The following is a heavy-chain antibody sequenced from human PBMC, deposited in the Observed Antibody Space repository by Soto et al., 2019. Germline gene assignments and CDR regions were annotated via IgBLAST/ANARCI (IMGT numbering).Heavy chain of an antibody. CDR2: IDPIDSYT. D-gene: IGHD5-18*01. CDR3: ARQGDTAMVTSD. CDR1: GYSFTSYW. Sequence: GESLKISCKGSGYSFTSYWISWVRQMPGKGLEWMGRIDPIDSYTNYSPSFQGQVTISADKSISTAYLQWSSLKASDTAMYYCARQGDTAMVTSDWGQGTLVTVSS. J-gene: IGHJ4*02. V-gene: IGHV5-10-1*04.